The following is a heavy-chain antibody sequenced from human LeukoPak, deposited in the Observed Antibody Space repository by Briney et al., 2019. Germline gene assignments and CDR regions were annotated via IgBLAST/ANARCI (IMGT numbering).Heavy chain of an antibody. CDR2: IIPIFEST. Sequence: SVKVSCKASGGIFSSYAINWVRQAPGQGLEWMGGIIPIFESTNYAQTFQGRVTITADESTTTAYMELSSLRSEDTAVYYCARDNDQWIHLCEIWGQGTMVTVSS. J-gene: IGHJ3*02. CDR1: GGIFSSYA. D-gene: IGHD5-18*01. CDR3: ARDNDQWIHLCEI. V-gene: IGHV1-69*01.